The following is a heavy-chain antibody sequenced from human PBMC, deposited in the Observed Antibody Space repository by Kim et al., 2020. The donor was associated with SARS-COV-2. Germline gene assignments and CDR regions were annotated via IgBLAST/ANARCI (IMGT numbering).Heavy chain of an antibody. V-gene: IGHV3-48*03. Sequence: GGSLRLSCAASGFTFNNYEMNWVRQAPGKGLEWVSYITSTGRTRAYADSVKGRFTISRDHAKNSLYLQMNSLRPEDTAVYYCAGADCSSTNCFDFYYYYGMDVWGQGTTVTVSS. CDR2: ITSTGRTR. CDR1: GFTFNNYE. CDR3: AGADCSSTNCFDFYYYYGMDV. D-gene: IGHD2-2*01. J-gene: IGHJ6*02.